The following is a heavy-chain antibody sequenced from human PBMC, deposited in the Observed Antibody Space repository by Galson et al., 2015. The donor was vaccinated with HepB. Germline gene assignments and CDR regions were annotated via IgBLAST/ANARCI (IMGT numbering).Heavy chain of an antibody. D-gene: IGHD4-17*01. Sequence: LSLTCTVSGDSISSSTYYWGWIRQPPGKGLEWIGSIYYTGSTYYEPSLKSRVTISVDTSKNRFSLKLSSVTAADTAVYYCAGHGDHLANYGDYLEPYFDLWGRGTLVTVSS. CDR3: AGHGDHLANYGDYLEPYFDL. J-gene: IGHJ2*01. CDR2: IYYTGST. CDR1: GDSISSSTYY. V-gene: IGHV4-39*01.